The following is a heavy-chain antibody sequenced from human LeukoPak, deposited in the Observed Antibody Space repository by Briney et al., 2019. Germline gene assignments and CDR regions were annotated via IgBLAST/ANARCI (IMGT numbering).Heavy chain of an antibody. CDR1: GFTFSSYE. CDR2: ISSSGSTI. Sequence: GGSLRLSCAASGFTFSSYEMNWVRQAPGKGLEWVSFISSSGSTIYYADSVKGRFTISRDNAKNSLYLQMNSLRAEDTAVYYCARERRELPPYYYYYMDVWGKGTTVTISS. J-gene: IGHJ6*03. D-gene: IGHD3-10*01. V-gene: IGHV3-48*03. CDR3: ARERRELPPYYYYYMDV.